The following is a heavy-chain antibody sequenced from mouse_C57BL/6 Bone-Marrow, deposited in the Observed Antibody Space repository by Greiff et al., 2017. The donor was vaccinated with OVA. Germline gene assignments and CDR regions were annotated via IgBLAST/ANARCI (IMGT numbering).Heavy chain of an antibody. CDR1: GYTFTEYT. CDR3: AKHEELQGLRVGFAY. CDR2: FYPGSGSI. D-gene: IGHD1-1*01. V-gene: IGHV1-62-2*01. J-gene: IGHJ3*01. Sequence: VKLHESGAELVKPGASVKLSCKASGYTFTEYTIHWVKQRSGQGLEWIGWFYPGSGSIKYNEQFKDKATLTADKSSSTVYMEISRLTSEDSAVYFCAKHEELQGLRVGFAYWGQGTLVTVSA.